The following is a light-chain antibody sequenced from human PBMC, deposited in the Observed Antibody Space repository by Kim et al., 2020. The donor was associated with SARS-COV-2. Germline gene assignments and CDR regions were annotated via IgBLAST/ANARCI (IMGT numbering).Light chain of an antibody. Sequence: TLSASVGDRVTITCLASQSISSWLAWYQQKPGKAPKLLIYKASSLESGVPSRFSGSGSGTEFTLTISSLQPDDFATYYCQQYRGTFGQGTKVDIK. CDR1: QSISSW. V-gene: IGKV1-5*03. J-gene: IGKJ1*01. CDR2: KAS. CDR3: QQYRGT.